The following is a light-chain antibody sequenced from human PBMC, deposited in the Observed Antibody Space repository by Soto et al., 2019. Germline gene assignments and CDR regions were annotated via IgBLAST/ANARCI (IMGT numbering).Light chain of an antibody. CDR2: AAS. CDR3: QQSTGIPYT. V-gene: IGKV1-39*01. J-gene: IGKJ2*01. Sequence: DIQMTQSPSSLSASVGDRVTITCRASQTIDTYLNWYQQNPGKAPKLLIYAASTLQNWVPSRFSGSGSGTDFTLTISSLQPEDFATYYCQQSTGIPYTFGQGTKLEIK. CDR1: QTIDTY.